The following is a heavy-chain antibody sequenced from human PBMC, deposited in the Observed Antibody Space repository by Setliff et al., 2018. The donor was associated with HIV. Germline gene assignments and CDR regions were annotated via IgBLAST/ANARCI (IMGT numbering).Heavy chain of an antibody. V-gene: IGHV3-74*01. CDR3: ARGGFNHAFDI. Sequence: GESLKISCVASGFTLNSYWMYWVRQAPGKGLVCVSRVNNDGTDTIYADSVKGRVTISRDNAKSTVYLQMGSLSADDTAVYYCARGGFNHAFDIWGQGTMVTVSS. CDR2: VNNDGTDT. J-gene: IGHJ3*02. D-gene: IGHD2-15*01. CDR1: GFTLNSYW.